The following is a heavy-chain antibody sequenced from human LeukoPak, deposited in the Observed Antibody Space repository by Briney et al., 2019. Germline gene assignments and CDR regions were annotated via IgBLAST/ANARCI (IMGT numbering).Heavy chain of an antibody. CDR3: ARAGRNYDILTGRRYYYGMDV. CDR1: GYTFTSYG. Sequence: ASVKVSCTASGYTFTSYGISWVRQAPGQGLEWMGWISAYNGNTNYAQKLQGRVTMTTDTSTSTAYMELRSLRSDDTAVYYCARAGRNYDILTGRRYYYGMDVWGQGTTVTVSS. D-gene: IGHD3-9*01. J-gene: IGHJ6*02. V-gene: IGHV1-18*01. CDR2: ISAYNGNT.